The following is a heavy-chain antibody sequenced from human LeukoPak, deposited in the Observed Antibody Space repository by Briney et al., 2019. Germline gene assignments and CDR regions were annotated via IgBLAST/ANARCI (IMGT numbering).Heavy chain of an antibody. D-gene: IGHD6-19*01. J-gene: IGHJ3*02. Sequence: GGSLRLSCLASGFTFSSNSMNWVRQAPGKGLEWVSYISSSSNTIYYADSVKGRFTISRDNAKNSLYLQMNSLRDEDTAVYYCARSYSSGWYDAFDIWGQGTLVTVSS. CDR3: ARSYSSGWYDAFDI. V-gene: IGHV3-48*02. CDR2: ISSSSNTI. CDR1: GFTFSSNS.